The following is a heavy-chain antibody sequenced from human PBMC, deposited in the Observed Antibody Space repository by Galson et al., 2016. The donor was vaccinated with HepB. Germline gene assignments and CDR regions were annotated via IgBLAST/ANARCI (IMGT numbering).Heavy chain of an antibody. Sequence: SLRLSCAASGFIVSSNYMSWVRQAPGKGLEWVSVIYSGGTTYYADSVKGRFTISRDNSKNTLYLQMNSLRAEDTAVYYCARAKFDYSDYEAADYWGRGTLVTVSS. D-gene: IGHD4-11*01. V-gene: IGHV3-53*05. CDR3: ARAKFDYSDYEAADY. CDR1: GFIVSSNY. J-gene: IGHJ4*02. CDR2: IYSGGTT.